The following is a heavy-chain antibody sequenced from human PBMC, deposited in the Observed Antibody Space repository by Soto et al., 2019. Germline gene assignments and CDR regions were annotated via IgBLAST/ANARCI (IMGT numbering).Heavy chain of an antibody. D-gene: IGHD3-10*01. Sequence: ASVKVSCKASGFTFTSSAVQWVRQARGQRLEWIGWIVVGSGNTNYAQKFQERVTITRDMSTSTAYMELSSLRSEDTAVYYCAALPNYYGSGSYAFDIWGQGTMVTVSS. CDR2: IVVGSGNT. CDR3: AALPNYYGSGSYAFDI. V-gene: IGHV1-58*01. J-gene: IGHJ3*02. CDR1: GFTFTSSA.